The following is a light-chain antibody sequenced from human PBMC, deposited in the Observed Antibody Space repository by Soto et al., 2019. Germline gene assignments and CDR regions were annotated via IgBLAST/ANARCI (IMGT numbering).Light chain of an antibody. J-gene: IGLJ3*02. V-gene: IGLV2-18*02. CDR2: AVS. Sequence: QSALTQPPSVSGSPGQSVSISCTGTSSDIGTYISVSWYQQPPGTAPKLIIYAVSNRPSGVPDRFSESKSGNTASLTISGHQAEDEANYNCSSCTSSSSLVFGGGTKLTV. CDR1: SSDIGTYIS. CDR3: SSCTSSSSLV.